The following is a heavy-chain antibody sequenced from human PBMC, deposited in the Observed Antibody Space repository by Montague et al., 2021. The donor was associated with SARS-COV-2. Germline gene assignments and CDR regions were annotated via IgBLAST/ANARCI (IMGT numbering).Heavy chain of an antibody. V-gene: IGHV3-33*01. D-gene: IGHD3-3*01. J-gene: IGHJ4*02. CDR2: IWYDGSNK. CDR3: AREAEIFGVVISPLFY. Sequence: SLRLSCAASGFTLSSYGMHWVRQAPGKGLEWVAVIWYDGSNKYYADSVKGRFTISRDNSKNTLYLQMNSLRAEDTAVYYCAREAEIFGVVISPLFYWGQGTLVTVSS. CDR1: GFTLSSYG.